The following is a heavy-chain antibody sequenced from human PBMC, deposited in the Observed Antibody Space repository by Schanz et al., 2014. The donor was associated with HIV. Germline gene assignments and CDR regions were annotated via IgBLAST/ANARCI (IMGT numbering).Heavy chain of an antibody. CDR1: GFTFSNFA. CDR2: ISYDGRNK. J-gene: IGHJ6*02. Sequence: VQMLESGGGSVQPGGSLRLSCAASGFTFSNFAMSWVRQAPGKGLEWVAVISYDGRNKYYADSVKGRFTISRDNSKNTLNLRVNSLRAEDTAVYFCTRGRFLERGGMDVWGQGTAVTVSS. V-gene: IGHV3-30*03. D-gene: IGHD3-3*01. CDR3: TRGRFLERGGMDV.